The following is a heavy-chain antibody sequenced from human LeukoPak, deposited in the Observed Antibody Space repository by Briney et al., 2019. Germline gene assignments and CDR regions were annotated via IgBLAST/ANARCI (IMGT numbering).Heavy chain of an antibody. CDR2: ISWNSGSI. D-gene: IGHD3-3*02. J-gene: IGHJ4*02. V-gene: IGHV3-9*03. Sequence: GRSLRLSCAASGFTFDDYAMHWVRQAPGKGLEWVSGISWNSGSIGYADSVKGRFTISRDNAKNSLYLQMNSLRAEDMALYYCAKAKQVFSTKGGFDYWGQGTLVTVSS. CDR3: AKAKQVFSTKGGFDY. CDR1: GFTFDDYA.